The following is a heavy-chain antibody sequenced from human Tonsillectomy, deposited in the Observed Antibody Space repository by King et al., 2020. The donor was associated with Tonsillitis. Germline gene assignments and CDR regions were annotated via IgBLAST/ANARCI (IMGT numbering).Heavy chain of an antibody. CDR3: ARERRVPNWFDP. D-gene: IGHD3-10*01. V-gene: IGHV4-61*01. CDR1: GDSVSSGSYY. Sequence: QLQESGPGLVKPSETLSLTCNVSGDSVSSGSYYWAWIRQPPGKGPEWIGYIYYSGTTNYNPSLKSRVTISIDTSKNQFSLKLTSVTAADTAVYHCARERRVPNWFDPWGQGALVTVSS. CDR2: IYYSGTT. J-gene: IGHJ5*02.